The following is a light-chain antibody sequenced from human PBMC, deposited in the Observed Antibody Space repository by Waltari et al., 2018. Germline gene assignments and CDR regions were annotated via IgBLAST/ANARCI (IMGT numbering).Light chain of an antibody. V-gene: IGKV3-11*01. J-gene: IGKJ3*01. Sequence: EIVLKQSPATLSLSPGDRATLSCRATQSISSYLAWYQQKPGQAPRLLIYDASTRAAGIPARFSGSGSVTDFTLTISSLEPEDFAIYYCQQRSKPFTFGPGTKVDMK. CDR2: DAS. CDR3: QQRSKPFT. CDR1: QSISSY.